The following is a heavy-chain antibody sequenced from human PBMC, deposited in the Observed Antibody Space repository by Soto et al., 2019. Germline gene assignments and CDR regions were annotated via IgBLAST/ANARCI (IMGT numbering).Heavy chain of an antibody. CDR1: GFTFNSYA. V-gene: IGHV3-23*01. CDR3: VRKYPGTRPFDY. D-gene: IGHD2-2*01. Sequence: GGCLRLSCAASGFTFNSYAMNWVRQAPGKGLAWVSAIGTDGNTYYANSVKGRFTISRDNSRTTLYLQMNSLRVEDTALYYCVRKYPGTRPFDYWGQGTLVTSPQ. CDR2: IGTDGNT. J-gene: IGHJ4*01.